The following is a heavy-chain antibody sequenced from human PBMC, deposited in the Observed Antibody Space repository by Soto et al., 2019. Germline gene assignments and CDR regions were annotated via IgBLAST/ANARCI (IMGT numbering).Heavy chain of an antibody. Sequence: SETLSLTCTVSGGSISSSSYYWGWIRQPPGKGLEWIGSIYYSGSTYYNPSLKSRVTISVDTSKNQFSLKLSSVTAADTAVYYCARQVGTIFGVVIIRGWFDPWGRGTLVTVYS. CDR3: ARQVGTIFGVVIIRGWFDP. J-gene: IGHJ5*02. D-gene: IGHD3-3*01. CDR2: IYYSGST. CDR1: GGSISSSSYY. V-gene: IGHV4-39*01.